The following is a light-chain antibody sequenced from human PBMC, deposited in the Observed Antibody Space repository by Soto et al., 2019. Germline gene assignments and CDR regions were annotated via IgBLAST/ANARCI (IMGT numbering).Light chain of an antibody. Sequence: EVVWTQSPGTRSLSPGERATLSCRVSQSVIPKHLAWYQQKPGQAPRVLIHATSSRVTGIPSRFSGSGSGTDFTLTISRLEHEDIAVYYCQKYGRTPYSFGQGTKLEIK. V-gene: IGKV3-20*01. CDR2: ATS. J-gene: IGKJ2*01. CDR3: QKYGRTPYS. CDR1: QSVIPKH.